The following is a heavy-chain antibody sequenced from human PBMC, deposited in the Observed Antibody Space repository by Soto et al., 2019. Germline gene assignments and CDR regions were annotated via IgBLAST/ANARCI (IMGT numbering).Heavy chain of an antibody. Sequence: SETLSLTCTVSGGSIISYYWSWIRQPPGKGLEWIGYIYYSGSTNYNPSLKSRVTISVDTSKNQFSLKLSSVTAADTAVYYCARDRFSVLLWFGESYGMDVWGQGTTVTVSS. V-gene: IGHV4-59*01. CDR1: GGSIISYY. J-gene: IGHJ6*02. D-gene: IGHD3-10*01. CDR2: IYYSGST. CDR3: ARDRFSVLLWFGESYGMDV.